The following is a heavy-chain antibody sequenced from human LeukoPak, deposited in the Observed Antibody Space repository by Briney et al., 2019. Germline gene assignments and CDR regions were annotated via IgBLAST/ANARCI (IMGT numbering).Heavy chain of an antibody. V-gene: IGHV4-34*01. J-gene: IGHJ6*02. D-gene: IGHD4-17*01. CDR3: ARGPDMTTVTPTNYYYYAMDV. CDR2: INHSGST. Sequence: SETLSLTCAVYGGSFSGYYWSWIRQPPGKGLEWTGEINHSGSTNYNASLKSRVTISVDTSKTQFSLKLSSVTAADTAVYYCARGPDMTTVTPTNYYYYAMDVWGQGTTVTVSS. CDR1: GGSFSGYY.